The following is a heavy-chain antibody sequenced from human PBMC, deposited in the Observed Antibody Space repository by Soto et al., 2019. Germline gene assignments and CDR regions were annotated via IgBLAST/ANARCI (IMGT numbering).Heavy chain of an antibody. J-gene: IGHJ6*02. D-gene: IGHD3-16*02. CDR1: GGSISSYY. V-gene: IGHV4-4*07. CDR2: IYTSGST. CDR3: ARVTMITFGGVIVTDYYGMDV. Sequence: QVQLQESGPGLVKPSETLSLTCTVSGGSISSYYWSWIRQPAGKGLEWIGRIYTSGSTNYNPSLKSRVTMSVDKSKNQFSLKLSSVTAADTAVYYCARVTMITFGGVIVTDYYGMDVWGQGTTVTVSS.